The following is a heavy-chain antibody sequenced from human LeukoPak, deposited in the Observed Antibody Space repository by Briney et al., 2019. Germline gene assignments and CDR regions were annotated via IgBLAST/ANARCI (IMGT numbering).Heavy chain of an antibody. CDR3: ARDHGSGSFHNYYYYYGMDV. J-gene: IGHJ6*02. CDR2: INPNSGGT. V-gene: IGHV1-2*06. CDR1: GYTFTGYY. Sequence: ASVKVSCKASGYTFTGYYMHWVRQAPGQGLEWMGRINPNSGGTNYAQKFQGRVTMTRDTSISTAYMEPSRLRSDDTAVYYCARDHGSGSFHNYYYYYGMDVWGQGTTVTVSS. D-gene: IGHD3-10*01.